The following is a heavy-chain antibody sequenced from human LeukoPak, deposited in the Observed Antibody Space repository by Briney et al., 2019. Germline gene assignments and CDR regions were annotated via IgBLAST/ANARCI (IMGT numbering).Heavy chain of an antibody. CDR1: GFTFSSYA. J-gene: IGHJ4*02. V-gene: IGHV3-30*04. CDR2: ISYDGSNK. CDR3: AREGDY. Sequence: GGSLRLSCAASGFTFSSYAMHWVRQAPGKGLEWVAVISYDGSNKYYADSVKGRFTISRDNSKNTLYLQMNSLRAEDTAVYYCAREGDYWGQGTLVTVSS.